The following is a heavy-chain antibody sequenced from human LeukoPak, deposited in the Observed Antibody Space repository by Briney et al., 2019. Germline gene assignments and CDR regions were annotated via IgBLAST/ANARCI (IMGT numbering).Heavy chain of an antibody. Sequence: GGSLRLSCAASGVTFSSYWMHWVRQAPGKGLVWISRINSDGGGTSYADSVKGRFTISRDNAKNTLYLQMDSLRAEDTAVYYCATDLTGAKHYWGRGTLVTVSS. D-gene: IGHD1-26*01. CDR2: INSDGGGT. J-gene: IGHJ4*02. CDR3: ATDLTGAKHY. CDR1: GVTFSSYW. V-gene: IGHV3-74*01.